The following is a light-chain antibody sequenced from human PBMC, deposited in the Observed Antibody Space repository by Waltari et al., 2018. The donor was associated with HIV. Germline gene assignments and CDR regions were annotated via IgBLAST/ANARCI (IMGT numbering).Light chain of an antibody. J-gene: IGLJ2*01. Sequence: QSALTQTASVSGSPGQSITISCTGSSSDVGSYNHVSWYQQHPGKAPRLLIDEVIKRPSGVPNRYAASKSGTSASLAVSGLRAEDEADYYCSSYATSSTCSVFGGGTKLTVL. CDR1: SSDVGSYNH. CDR2: EVI. V-gene: IGLV2-23*02. CDR3: SSYATSSTCSV.